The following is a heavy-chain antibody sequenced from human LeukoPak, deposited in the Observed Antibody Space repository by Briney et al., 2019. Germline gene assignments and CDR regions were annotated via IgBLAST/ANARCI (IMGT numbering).Heavy chain of an antibody. V-gene: IGHV4-4*07. CDR3: VRDPTGLLRPTNWFDP. CDR2: IYTSGST. D-gene: IGHD3-22*01. Sequence: PSETLSLTCTVSGGSISSYYWSWIRQPAGKGLEWIGRIYTSGSTNYNPSLKSRVTMSVDTSKNQFSLKLTSMTAADSAVYYCVRDPTGLLRPTNWFDPWGQGTLVTVSS. J-gene: IGHJ5*02. CDR1: GGSISSYY.